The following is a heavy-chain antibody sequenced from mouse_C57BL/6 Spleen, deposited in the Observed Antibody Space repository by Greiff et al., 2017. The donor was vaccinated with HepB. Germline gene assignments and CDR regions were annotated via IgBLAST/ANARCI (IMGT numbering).Heavy chain of an antibody. V-gene: IGHV1-42*01. Sequence: EVKLQESGPELVKPGASVKISCKASGYSFTGYYMNWVKQSPEKSLEWIGEINPSTGGTTYNQKFKAKATLTVDKSSSTAYMQLKSLTSEDSAVYYCARRVYYYGSSPFFDYWGQGTTLTVSS. CDR1: GYSFTGYY. CDR2: INPSTGGT. D-gene: IGHD1-1*01. CDR3: ARRVYYYGSSPFFDY. J-gene: IGHJ2*01.